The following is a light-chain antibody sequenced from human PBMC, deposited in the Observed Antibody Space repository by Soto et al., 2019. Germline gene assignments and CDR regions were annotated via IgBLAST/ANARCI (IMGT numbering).Light chain of an antibody. J-gene: IGKJ2*02. CDR1: QSVSSN. V-gene: IGKV3-11*01. Sequence: EIVLTQSPATLSLSPGERATLSCRASQSVSSNLAWYQQRPGQPPRLLIYDASNRATDIPARFSGSGSGTDFTLTITSLEPDDFAVYYCQQRRGTFGQGTKVDIK. CDR2: DAS. CDR3: QQRRGT.